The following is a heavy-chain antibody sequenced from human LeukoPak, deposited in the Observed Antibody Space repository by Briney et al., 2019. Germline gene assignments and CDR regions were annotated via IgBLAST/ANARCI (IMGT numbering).Heavy chain of an antibody. CDR2: ISSDNTTA. V-gene: IGHV3-11*01. J-gene: IGHJ4*02. Sequence: GGSLRLSCVVSGFTFSDYYMSWIRQAPGKGLEWVSYISSDNTTAYYADSVKGRFTVSRDNAKDSLYLQMNSLRAEDTAVYYCARNRKWELPGDFDYWGQGTLVTVSS. CDR3: ARNRKWELPGDFDY. D-gene: IGHD1-26*01. CDR1: GFTFSDYY.